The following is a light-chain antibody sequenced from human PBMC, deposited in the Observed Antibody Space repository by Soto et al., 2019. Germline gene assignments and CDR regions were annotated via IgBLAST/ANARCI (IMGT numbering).Light chain of an antibody. CDR1: QSISSW. Sequence: EIQMAQSPSTLSASGGDRVTITCRASQSISSWLSWYQQKPGKAPKLLIYDASSLESGVPSRFSGSGSGTEFTLTITSLQPDDFATYYCQQYNSYPWTFGQGTKVDIK. V-gene: IGKV1-5*01. CDR2: DAS. CDR3: QQYNSYPWT. J-gene: IGKJ1*01.